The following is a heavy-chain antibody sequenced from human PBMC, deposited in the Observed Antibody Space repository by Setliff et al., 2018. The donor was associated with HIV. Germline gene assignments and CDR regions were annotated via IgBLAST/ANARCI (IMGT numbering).Heavy chain of an antibody. CDR1: GGSVSIYH. CDR3: ARQRGLRGYYGSNSLYYFDY. CDR2: IYASGTT. Sequence: PSETLSLTCTVSGGSVSIYHLSWLRQSPGKGLECIGYIYASGTTQYNPSLESRATISLDTSKNQISLKLKSVTAADTAVYYCARQRGLRGYYGSNSLYYFDYWGQGILVTVSS. J-gene: IGHJ4*02. V-gene: IGHV4-4*09. D-gene: IGHD3-10*01.